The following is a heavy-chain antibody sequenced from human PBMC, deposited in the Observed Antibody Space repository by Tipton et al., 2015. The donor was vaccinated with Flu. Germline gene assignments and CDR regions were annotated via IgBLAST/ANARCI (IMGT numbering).Heavy chain of an antibody. J-gene: IGHJ6*02. CDR1: GDSITHPDYN. CDR2: IHYSGDT. D-gene: IGHD2-8*01. Sequence: TLSLTCAVSGDSITHPDYNWNWVRQHPGEGLEWIGHIHYSGDTHYNPSLWSRVRISVDTSNNQFSLTLLSVTAADTAVYFCAREGPYVYGMDVWGQGTTVTVSS. V-gene: IGHV4-31*11. CDR3: AREGPYVYGMDV.